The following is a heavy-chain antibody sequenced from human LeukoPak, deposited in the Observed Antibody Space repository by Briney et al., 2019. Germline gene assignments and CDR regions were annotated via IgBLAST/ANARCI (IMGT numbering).Heavy chain of an antibody. J-gene: IGHJ6*03. CDR2: ISAYNGNT. CDR3: ARDRFGTTIFGVVFPDYVDV. D-gene: IGHD3-3*01. Sequence: ASVKVSCKASGYTFTSYGISWVRQAPGQGLEWMGWISAYNGNTNYAQKLQGRVTMTTDTSTSTAYMELRSLRSDDTAVYYCARDRFGTTIFGVVFPDYVDVWGKGTTVTVSS. CDR1: GYTFTSYG. V-gene: IGHV1-18*01.